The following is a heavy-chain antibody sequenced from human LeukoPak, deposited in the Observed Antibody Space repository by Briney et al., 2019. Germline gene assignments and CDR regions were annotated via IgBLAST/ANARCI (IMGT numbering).Heavy chain of an antibody. D-gene: IGHD5-24*01. Sequence: GRSLRLSCAASGFTFSSYAMHWVRQAPGKGLEWVAVISYVGSNKYYADSVKGRFTISRDNSKNTLYLQMNSLRAEDTAVYYCARDEVAEMATMDYWGQGTLVTVSS. CDR2: ISYVGSNK. CDR3: ARDEVAEMATMDY. V-gene: IGHV3-30-3*01. CDR1: GFTFSSYA. J-gene: IGHJ4*02.